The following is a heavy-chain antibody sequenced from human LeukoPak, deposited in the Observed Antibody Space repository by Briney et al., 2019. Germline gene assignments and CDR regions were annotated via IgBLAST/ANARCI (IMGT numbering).Heavy chain of an antibody. V-gene: IGHV3-21*01. CDR2: ISSSSSYI. Sequence: GGSLRLSCAASGFTFSSYWMNWVRHAPGKGLEWVSSISSSSSYIYYADSVKGRFTISRDNAKNSLYLQMNSLRAEDTAVYYCARVGYYDSSGYRAFDIWGQGTMVTVSS. D-gene: IGHD3-22*01. CDR1: GFTFSSYW. J-gene: IGHJ3*02. CDR3: ARVGYYDSSGYRAFDI.